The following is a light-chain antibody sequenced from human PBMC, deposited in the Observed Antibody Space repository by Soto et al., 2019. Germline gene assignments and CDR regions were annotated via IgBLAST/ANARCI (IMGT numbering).Light chain of an antibody. CDR2: AAS. Sequence: DIQMTQSPSSLSASVGDRVTITCRAGQSINTYLNWYQHKPGKAPKFLIHAASSLQSGVPSRFSGSGSGTYFTLTISSLQPEDSATYYCQQSDRAPLTFGPGTKVVIK. J-gene: IGKJ3*01. CDR3: QQSDRAPLT. V-gene: IGKV1-39*01. CDR1: QSINTY.